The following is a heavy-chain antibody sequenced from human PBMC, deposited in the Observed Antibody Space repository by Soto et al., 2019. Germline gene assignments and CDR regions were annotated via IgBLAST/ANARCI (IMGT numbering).Heavy chain of an antibody. CDR3: ARDLWWYLH. Sequence: EVQLLESGGGLVQPGGALRLSCAASGFTFSSHAMSWVRQAPGKGLEWISSISAGSEGAYYADSVKGRFTISRDNSNNTLDLKMNSLRAEDTAVFYCARDLWWYLHWGQGTLVTVSS. J-gene: IGHJ4*02. CDR1: GFTFSSHA. CDR2: ISAGSEGA. V-gene: IGHV3-23*01. D-gene: IGHD2-15*01.